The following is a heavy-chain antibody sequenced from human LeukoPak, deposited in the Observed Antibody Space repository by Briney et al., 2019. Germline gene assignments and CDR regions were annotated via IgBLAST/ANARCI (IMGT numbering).Heavy chain of an antibody. J-gene: IGHJ4*02. CDR1: GFTLSNYG. D-gene: IGHD3-22*01. CDR2: LSGSGGTI. CDR3: AREIDSSGYHGNYFDY. V-gene: IGHV3-23*01. Sequence: GGSLRLSCEASGFTLSNYGMSWVRQAPGKGLEWVSTLSGSGGTIYYADSVKGRFTISRDNSKNTLYLQVNSLRAEDTAIYYCAREIDSSGYHGNYFDYWGQGTLVTVSS.